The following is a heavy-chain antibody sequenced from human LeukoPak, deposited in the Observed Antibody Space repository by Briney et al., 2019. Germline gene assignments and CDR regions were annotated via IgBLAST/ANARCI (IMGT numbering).Heavy chain of an antibody. CDR2: ISGSGGST. CDR3: ASVITTFPDFDY. D-gene: IGHD3-22*01. Sequence: GGSLRLSCAASGFTFSSYGMSWVRQAPGKGLEWVSAISGSGGSTYYADSVKGRFTISRDNSKNTLYLQMNSLRAEDTAVYYCASVITTFPDFDYWGQGTLVTVSS. V-gene: IGHV3-23*01. CDR1: GFTFSSYG. J-gene: IGHJ4*02.